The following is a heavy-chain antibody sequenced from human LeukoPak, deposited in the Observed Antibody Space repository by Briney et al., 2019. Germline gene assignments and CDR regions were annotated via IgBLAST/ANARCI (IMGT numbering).Heavy chain of an antibody. CDR2: INPSGGST. V-gene: IGHV1-46*01. D-gene: IGHD3-9*01. CDR1: GGTFSSYA. CDR3: ARGPPNYDILTGSWFDP. J-gene: IGHJ5*02. Sequence: ASVKVSCKASGGTFSSYAISWVRQAPGQGLEWMGIINPSGGSTSYAQKFQGRVTMTRDTSTSTVYMELSSLRSEDTAVYYCARGPPNYDILTGSWFDPWGQGTLVTVSS.